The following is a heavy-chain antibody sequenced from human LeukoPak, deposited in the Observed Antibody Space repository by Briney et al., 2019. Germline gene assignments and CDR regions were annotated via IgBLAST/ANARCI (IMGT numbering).Heavy chain of an antibody. V-gene: IGHV1-2*02. D-gene: IGHD6-13*01. CDR3: ARVAASGTAY. CDR2: INPKSGGT. J-gene: IGHJ4*02. Sequence: ASVKVSCKASGYTFTGFYIHWVRQAPGQGLEWMGWINPKSGGTNYAQQFQGRVTMTSDTSINTAYMELSSLRFDDTALYYYARVAASGTAYWGQGTLVTVSS. CDR1: GYTFTGFY.